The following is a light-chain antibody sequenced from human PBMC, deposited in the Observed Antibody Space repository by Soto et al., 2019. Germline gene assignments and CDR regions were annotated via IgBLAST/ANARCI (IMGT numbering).Light chain of an antibody. CDR3: QQYNNWPQT. CDR1: QSVSSR. V-gene: IGKV3-15*01. Sequence: EIVMTQSPATLSVSPGERATLSCRASQSVSSRLAWYQQKPGQAPRLLIYGSSTRATGIPARFSGSGSGTEFTLTISSLQSEDFAIYHCQQYNNWPQTFGQGTKVDIK. J-gene: IGKJ1*01. CDR2: GSS.